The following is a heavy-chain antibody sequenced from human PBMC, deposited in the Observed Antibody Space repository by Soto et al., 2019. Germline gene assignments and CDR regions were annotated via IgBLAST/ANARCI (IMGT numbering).Heavy chain of an antibody. CDR2: ISSSSSYI. CDR1: GFTFSSYS. J-gene: IGHJ4*02. D-gene: IGHD3-3*01. CDR3: ARETYDFWSGYYPFYC. V-gene: IGHV3-21*01. Sequence: EVQLVESGGGLVKPGGSLRLSCAASGFTFSSYSMTWVRQAPGKGLEWVSSISSSSSYIYYADSVKGRFTISRDNAKNSLYLQMNSLRAEDTAVYYCARETYDFWSGYYPFYCWGQGTLVTVSS.